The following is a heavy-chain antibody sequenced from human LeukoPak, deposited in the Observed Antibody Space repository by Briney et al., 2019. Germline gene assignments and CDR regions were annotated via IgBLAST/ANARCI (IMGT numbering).Heavy chain of an antibody. Sequence: ASVKVSCKASGGTFSSYAISWVRQAPGQGLEWMGGIIPIFGTANYAQKFQGRVTITADESTSTAYMELSSLRSEDTAVYYCARVPRYGGNAYRSFDYWGQGTLVTVSS. CDR3: ARVPRYGGNAYRSFDY. CDR1: GGTFSSYA. CDR2: IIPIFGTA. J-gene: IGHJ4*02. V-gene: IGHV1-69*13. D-gene: IGHD4-23*01.